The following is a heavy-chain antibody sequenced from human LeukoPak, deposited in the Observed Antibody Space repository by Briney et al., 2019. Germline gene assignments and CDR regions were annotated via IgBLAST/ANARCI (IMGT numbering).Heavy chain of an antibody. D-gene: IGHD3-10*01. J-gene: IGHJ6*02. CDR2: VSDGGGT. CDR3: ARGRDVGRSRGFIPYGMDV. Sequence: PSETLSLTCAVYGGSFSVYYWGWLRQPPGKGLEWIGEVSDGGGTDYNPSLKSRVTMSVDTSKNQFSLRLSSVTAADTAVYYCARGRDVGRSRGFIPYGMDVWGQGTTVIVSS. V-gene: IGHV4-34*01. CDR1: GGSFSVYY.